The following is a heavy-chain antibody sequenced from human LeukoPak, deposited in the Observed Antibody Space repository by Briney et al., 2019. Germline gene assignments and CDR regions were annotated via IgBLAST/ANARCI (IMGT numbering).Heavy chain of an antibody. CDR1: GFAFSGFE. CDR2: IDVTGKKI. V-gene: IGHV3-48*03. J-gene: IGHJ4*02. CDR3: ARENYVRGYDY. D-gene: IGHD3-16*01. Sequence: GGSLRLSCAASGFAFSGFEMNWVRQAPGKGPEWIAYIDVTGKKIRYADSVKGRFTISRDNANSSVYLQMNSPRVDDTAVYYCARENYVRGYDYWGQGTLVTVSS.